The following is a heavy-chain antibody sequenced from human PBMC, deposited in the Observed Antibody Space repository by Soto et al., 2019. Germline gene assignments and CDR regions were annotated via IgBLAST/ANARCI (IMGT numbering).Heavy chain of an antibody. CDR1: GFSFSGSA. V-gene: IGHV3-73*02. CDR2: IRSKANSYAT. D-gene: IGHD4-17*01. J-gene: IGHJ4*02. Sequence: EVQLVESGGGLVQPGGSLKLSCATSGFSFSGSAMHWVRQASGKGLEWVGRIRSKANSYATAYAASVKGRFTISRDDSKNTTYLQMNSLKTEDTAVYYCTRFPRGAPVTKLDYWGQGILVTVSS. CDR3: TRFPRGAPVTKLDY.